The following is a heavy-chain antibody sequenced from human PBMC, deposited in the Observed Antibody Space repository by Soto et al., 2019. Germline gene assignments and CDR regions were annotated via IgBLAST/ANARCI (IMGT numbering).Heavy chain of an antibody. CDR2: IYYSGST. V-gene: IGHV4-39*01. J-gene: IGHJ5*02. CDR3: ARHEGSSASCYAGGWFDP. D-gene: IGHD2-2*01. Sequence: PSETLSLTCTVSGGSISSSSYYWGWIRQPPGKGLEWIGSIYYSGSTYYNPSLKSRVTISVDTSKNQFSLKLSSVTAADTAVYYCARHEGSSASCYAGGWFDPWGQVSLVTVSS. CDR1: GGSISSSSYY.